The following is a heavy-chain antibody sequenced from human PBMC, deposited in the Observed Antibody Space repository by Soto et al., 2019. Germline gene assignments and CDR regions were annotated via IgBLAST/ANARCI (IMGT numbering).Heavy chain of an antibody. CDR1: GFTFSSYG. J-gene: IGHJ4*02. Sequence: PGGSLRLSCAASGFTFSSYGMHWVRQAPGKGLEWVAVISYDGSNKYYADSVKGRFTISRDNSKNTLYLQMNSLRAEDTAVYYCAKAESGQGDDYWGQGTLVTVSS. CDR2: ISYDGSNK. D-gene: IGHD3-16*01. CDR3: AKAESGQGDDY. V-gene: IGHV3-30*18.